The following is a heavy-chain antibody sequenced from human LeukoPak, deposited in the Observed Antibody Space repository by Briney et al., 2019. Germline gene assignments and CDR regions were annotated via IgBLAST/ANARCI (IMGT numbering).Heavy chain of an antibody. D-gene: IGHD6-6*01. J-gene: IGHJ6*03. Sequence: GGSLRLFCAPSGFTFSDYYMIWIRQAPGKGLEWVSYISSSGSTIYYADSVKGRFTISRDNAKNSLYLQMNSLRAEDTAVYYCARYSSSLYYYYYMDVPRKGTTVTVSS. CDR1: GFTFSDYY. V-gene: IGHV3-11*01. CDR2: ISSSGSTI. CDR3: ARYSSSLYYYYYMDV.